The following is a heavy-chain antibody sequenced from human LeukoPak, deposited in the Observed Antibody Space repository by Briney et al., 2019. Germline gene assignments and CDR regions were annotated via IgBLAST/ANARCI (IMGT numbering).Heavy chain of an antibody. Sequence: PGKSLRLSCAASGFTFSSYGTHWVRQAPGKGLEWVAVISSDGSSKYYIDSVKGRFTISRDNSKNTLFLQMNSLRAEDTAVYYCARGENSKTYPVSGYWGQGTLVTVSS. J-gene: IGHJ4*02. CDR1: GFTFSSYG. V-gene: IGHV3-30*03. D-gene: IGHD2/OR15-2a*01. CDR2: ISSDGSSK. CDR3: ARGENSKTYPVSGY.